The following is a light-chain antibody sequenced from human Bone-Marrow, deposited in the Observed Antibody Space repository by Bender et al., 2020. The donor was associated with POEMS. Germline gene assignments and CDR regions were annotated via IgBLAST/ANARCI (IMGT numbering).Light chain of an antibody. V-gene: IGLV2-23*02. CDR2: DVS. J-gene: IGLJ3*02. Sequence: QSALTQPASVSGSPGQSITISCTGTSNDVGSYDLVSWYQQHPGKAPKLMIYDVSNRPSGVSNRFSGSKSGSTASLTISGLQAEDEADYYCCSYAGSSTWVFGGGTKLTVL. CDR3: CSYAGSSTWV. CDR1: SNDVGSYDL.